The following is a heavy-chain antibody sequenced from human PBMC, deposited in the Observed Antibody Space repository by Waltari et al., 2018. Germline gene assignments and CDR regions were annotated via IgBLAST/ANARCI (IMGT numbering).Heavy chain of an antibody. CDR3: ARGRDVFANVDYNWFDP. CDR2: GNPNSGAT. J-gene: IGHJ5*02. D-gene: IGHD2-21*01. CDR1: WYPFSHYQ. Sequence: QLQLLQSAGEALAPGASVKVTCQASWYPFSHYQTTWVRQPAGPGLEWMAGGNPNSGATAYAQKFQGRITMTWDTAISTAYMEMSNLRSDDTAVLYCARGRDVFANVDYNWFDPWGQGTLVTVSS. V-gene: IGHV1-8*02.